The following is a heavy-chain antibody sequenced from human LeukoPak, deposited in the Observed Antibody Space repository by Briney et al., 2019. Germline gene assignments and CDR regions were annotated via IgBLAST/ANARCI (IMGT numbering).Heavy chain of an antibody. V-gene: IGHV4-59*08. D-gene: IGHD6-19*01. CDR3: ARIDRAVAGTIDY. Sequence: PSETLSLTCTVSGGSISSYFWSWIRQPPGKGLEWIGYIYYSGSTNYNPSPKSRVTMSVDTSKNQFSLKLSSVTAADTAVYYCARIDRAVAGTIDYWGQGTLVTVSS. J-gene: IGHJ4*02. CDR1: GGSISSYF. CDR2: IYYSGST.